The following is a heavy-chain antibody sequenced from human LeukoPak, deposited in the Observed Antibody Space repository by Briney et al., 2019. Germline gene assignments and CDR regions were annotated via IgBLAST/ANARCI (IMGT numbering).Heavy chain of an antibody. CDR1: GFTFSSYV. Sequence: QPGTSLRLFCVASGFTFSSYVMHWVRQGPGKGLERVADISNDESNKYYTDSVKGRFTSSRDNSKTTLYLQMNSLRAEDTAVYYCAREKVEMATYWYFDLWGRGTLVTVSS. CDR2: ISNDESNK. J-gene: IGHJ2*01. V-gene: IGHV3-30-3*01. CDR3: AREKVEMATYWYFDL. D-gene: IGHD5-24*01.